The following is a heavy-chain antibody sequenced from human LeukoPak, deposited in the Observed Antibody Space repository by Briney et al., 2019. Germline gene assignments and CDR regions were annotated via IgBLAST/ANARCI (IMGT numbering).Heavy chain of an antibody. J-gene: IGHJ4*02. V-gene: IGHV4-34*01. CDR3: ARGLGDSGYDFLVY. CDR1: GGSFSGYY. CDR2: INDSGNT. D-gene: IGHD5-12*01. Sequence: PSVTLSLTCAVYGGSFSGYYWNWIRQPPGKGLEWIGEINDSGNTNYNPSLKSRVTLSVDTTKNQFSLKLSSVTAADSAIYYCARGLGDSGYDFLVYWGQGSLVTVSS.